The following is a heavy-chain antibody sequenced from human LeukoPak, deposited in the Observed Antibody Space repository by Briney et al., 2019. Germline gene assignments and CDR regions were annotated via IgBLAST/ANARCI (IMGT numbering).Heavy chain of an antibody. CDR1: GGSISSSSYY. D-gene: IGHD3-22*01. Sequence: SETLSLTCTVSGGSISSSSYYWGWIRQPPGKGLEWIGRIYYSGSTYYNPSLKSRVTISVDTSKNQFSLKLSSVTAADTAVYYCARGNYYDSSGYPYYYYYMDVWGKGTTVTVSS. J-gene: IGHJ6*03. CDR2: IYYSGST. CDR3: ARGNYYDSSGYPYYYYYMDV. V-gene: IGHV4-39*07.